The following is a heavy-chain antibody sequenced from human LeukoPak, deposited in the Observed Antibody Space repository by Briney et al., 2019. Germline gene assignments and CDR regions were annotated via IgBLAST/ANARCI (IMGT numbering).Heavy chain of an antibody. Sequence: SETLSLTCTVSGGSISSHYWTWIRQPPGKGLEWIAYIFYSGSTNYNPSLKSRVTMSVDTTKNQFSLKLSSVTAADTAVYFCARANYTYYYKMDVWGKGTTVTVSS. J-gene: IGHJ6*03. CDR1: GGSISSHY. V-gene: IGHV4-59*11. CDR2: IFYSGST. CDR3: ARANYTYYYKMDV.